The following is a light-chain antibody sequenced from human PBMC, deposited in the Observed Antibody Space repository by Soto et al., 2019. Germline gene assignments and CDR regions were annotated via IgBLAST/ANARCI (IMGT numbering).Light chain of an antibody. J-gene: IGLJ2*01. V-gene: IGLV2-23*02. CDR3: CSYADSSTL. Sequence: QSALTQPASVSGSPGQSITISCTGTSSDVGRYNVVSWYQQHPGKAPKLMIYEVSKRPSGVSNRFSASKSGNTASLTISGLQAEDEADYYCCSYADSSTLFGGGTKLTVL. CDR1: SSDVGRYNV. CDR2: EVS.